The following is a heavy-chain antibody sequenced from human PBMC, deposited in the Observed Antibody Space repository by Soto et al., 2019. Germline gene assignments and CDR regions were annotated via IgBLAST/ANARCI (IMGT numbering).Heavy chain of an antibody. CDR2: INPSGGST. Sequence: ASVKVSCKASGYTFTSYYMHWVRQAPGQGLEWMGIINPSGGSTSYAQKFQGRVTMTRDTSTSTVYMELSSLRSEDTAVYYCASTRYYYDSSGYYSFDYWGQGTLVTVSS. V-gene: IGHV1-46*03. D-gene: IGHD3-22*01. J-gene: IGHJ4*02. CDR3: ASTRYYYDSSGYYSFDY. CDR1: GYTFTSYY.